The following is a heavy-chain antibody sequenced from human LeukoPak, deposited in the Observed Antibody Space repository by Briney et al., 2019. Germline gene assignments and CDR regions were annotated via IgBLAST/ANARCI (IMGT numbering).Heavy chain of an antibody. CDR1: GYTFTGYY. V-gene: IGHV1-69*13. J-gene: IGHJ4*02. D-gene: IGHD1-26*01. CDR3: ARDRGAEVGATNFDY. CDR2: IIPIFGTA. Sequence: SVKVSCKASGYTFTGYYMHWVRQAPGQGLEWMGGIIPIFGTANYAQKFQGRVTITADESTSTAYMELSSLRSEDTAVYYCARDRGAEVGATNFDYWGQGTLVTVSS.